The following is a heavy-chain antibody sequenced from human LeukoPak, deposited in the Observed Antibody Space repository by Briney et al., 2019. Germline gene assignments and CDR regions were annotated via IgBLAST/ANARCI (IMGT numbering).Heavy chain of an antibody. J-gene: IGHJ5*02. CDR1: GFTFSSYW. CDR2: INSDGSSK. V-gene: IGHV3-74*01. D-gene: IGHD2-2*02. Sequence: PGASLRLSCAASGFTFSSYWMHWVRQAPGKGLVWVSLINSDGSSKSYADSVKGRFTISRDNAKNTLYLQMTSLRAEDTAVYYCARDLWAVPAAILYNWFDPWGQGTLVTVSS. CDR3: ARDLWAVPAAILYNWFDP.